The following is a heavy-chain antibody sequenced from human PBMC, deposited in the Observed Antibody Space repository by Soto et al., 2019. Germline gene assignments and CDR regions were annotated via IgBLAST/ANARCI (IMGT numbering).Heavy chain of an antibody. CDR3: AREYGTTGTTEYYYGMDV. J-gene: IGHJ6*02. Sequence: ASVKVSCKASGYTFTAYYIHWVRQAPGQGLEWMGWINPNSGGTNYAQKFQGWVTMTRDTSISTAYMELSRLRSDDTAVYYCAREYGTTGTTEYYYGMDVWGQGTTVTVSS. CDR1: GYTFTAYY. CDR2: INPNSGGT. D-gene: IGHD1-1*01. V-gene: IGHV1-2*04.